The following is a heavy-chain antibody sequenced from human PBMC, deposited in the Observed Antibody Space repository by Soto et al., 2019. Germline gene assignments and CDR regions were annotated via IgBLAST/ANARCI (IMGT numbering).Heavy chain of an antibody. CDR1: CGSFTSNNW. J-gene: IGHJ4*02. D-gene: IGHD1-7*01. CDR2: IYRTGST. V-gene: IGHV4-4*02. CDR3: ASRDPGTSVDY. Sequence: NPSETLSLTCTVSCGSFTSNNWWTWVRQPPGQGREWIGEIYRTGSTNYNPSLKSRVTISLDKSENQFSLKVTSLTAADTAVYYCASRDPGTSVDYWGQGTLVTVSS.